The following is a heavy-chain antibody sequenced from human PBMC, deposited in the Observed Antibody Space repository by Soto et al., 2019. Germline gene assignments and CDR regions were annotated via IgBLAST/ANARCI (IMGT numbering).Heavy chain of an antibody. CDR3: AKGVVAATYYYYGMDV. J-gene: IGHJ6*02. D-gene: IGHD5-12*01. CDR2: ISYDGSNK. Sequence: PGGSLRLSCAASGFTFSSYGMHWVRQAPGKGLEWVAVISYDGSNKYYADSVKGRFTISRDNSKNTLYLQMNSLRAEDTAVYYCAKGVVAATYYYYGMDVWGQGTTVTVSS. V-gene: IGHV3-30*18. CDR1: GFTFSSYG.